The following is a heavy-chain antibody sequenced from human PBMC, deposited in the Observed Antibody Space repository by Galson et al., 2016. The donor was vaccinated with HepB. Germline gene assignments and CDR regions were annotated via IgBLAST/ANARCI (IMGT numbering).Heavy chain of an antibody. V-gene: IGHV1-46*01. J-gene: IGHJ4*02. CDR2: INPGGGST. CDR1: GYTFTNNY. Sequence: SVKVSCKASGYTFTNNYIHWVRQAPGQGLEWIGMINPGGGSTDYAQELQDRVTLTRDTSTSTVYMELRSLRYEDTAIYYCARSAYFDYWGQGTLVTVSS. CDR3: ARSAYFDY.